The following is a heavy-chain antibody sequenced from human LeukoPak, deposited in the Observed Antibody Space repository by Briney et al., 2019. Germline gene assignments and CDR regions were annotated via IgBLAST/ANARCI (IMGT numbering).Heavy chain of an antibody. D-gene: IGHD6-6*01. CDR1: GGSFSGYY. J-gene: IGHJ6*03. CDR3: ARVGYSSSSPYYYYYMDV. Sequence: SETLSLTCAVYGGSFSGYYWSWIRQPPGKGLEWIGEINHSGSTNYNPSLKSRVTISVDTSKNQFSLKLSSVTAADTAVYYCARVGYSSSSPYYYYYMDVGGKGTTVTVSS. CDR2: INHSGST. V-gene: IGHV4-34*01.